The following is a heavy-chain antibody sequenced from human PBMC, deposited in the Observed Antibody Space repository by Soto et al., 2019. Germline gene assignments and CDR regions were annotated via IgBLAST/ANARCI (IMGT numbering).Heavy chain of an antibody. CDR3: PRTRSFRHGFYHDGLAV. CDR2: IYPGDSDT. V-gene: IGHV5-51*01. CDR1: GYSFASYW. Sequence: GESLKISCQGSGYSFASYWIGCLRQMPGKDLEWMGTIYPGDSDTRYSPSFQGQVTISADKSPRTAYLQWTSLKASDTALYYYPRTRSFRHGFYHDGLAVSGQGTTVTVS. J-gene: IGHJ6*02. D-gene: IGHD6-6*01.